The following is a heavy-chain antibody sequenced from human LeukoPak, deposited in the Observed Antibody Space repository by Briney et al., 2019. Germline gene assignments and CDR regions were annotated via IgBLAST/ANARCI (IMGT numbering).Heavy chain of an antibody. D-gene: IGHD6-13*01. CDR1: GESISRYY. Sequence: SETQSLTCTVSGESISRYYWSWIRQPPGKGLECIGYIYYTGTTNYNPSLKSRVTMSVDTSKNQFSLRLKSVTAADTAVYYCARHTERGQQLADWGQGILVTVAS. V-gene: IGHV4-59*08. CDR3: ARHTERGQQLAD. J-gene: IGHJ4*02. CDR2: IYYTGTT.